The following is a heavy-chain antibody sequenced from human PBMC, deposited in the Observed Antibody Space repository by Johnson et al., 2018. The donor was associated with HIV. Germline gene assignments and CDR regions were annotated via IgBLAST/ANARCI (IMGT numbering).Heavy chain of an antibody. CDR2: ISGSGGSK. V-gene: IGHV3-23*04. CDR1: GFTFSSYA. CDR3: ARGRTLITGTTFLFPVDI. Sequence: VQLVESGGGVVQPGRSLRLSCAASGFTFSSYAMSWVRQAPGKGLEWVSAISGSGGSKYYADSVKGRFTISRDNSKNTLYLQMNSLRAEDTAVYYCARGRTLITGTTFLFPVDIWGQGTMVTVSS. D-gene: IGHD1-7*01. J-gene: IGHJ3*02.